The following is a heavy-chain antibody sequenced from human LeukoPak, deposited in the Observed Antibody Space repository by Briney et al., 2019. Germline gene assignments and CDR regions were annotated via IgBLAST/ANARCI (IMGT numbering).Heavy chain of an antibody. CDR2: IIPIFGTA. D-gene: IGHD4-17*01. J-gene: IGHJ6*03. V-gene: IGHV1-69*13. CDR3: AGRTTVTHYYYYYMDV. CDR1: GGTFSSYA. Sequence: SVKVSCKASGGTFSSYAISWVRQAPGQGLEWMGEIIPIFGTANYAQKFQGRVTITADESTSTAYMELSSLRSEDTAVYYCAGRTTVTHYYYYYMDVWGKGTTVTVSS.